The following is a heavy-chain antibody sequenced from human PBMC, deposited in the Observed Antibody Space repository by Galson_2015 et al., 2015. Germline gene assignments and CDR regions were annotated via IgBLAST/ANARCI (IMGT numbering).Heavy chain of an antibody. Sequence: SLRLSCAASGFTFDDYPMHWVRQAPGKGLEWVSLISWDGGSTYYADSVKGRFTISRDNSKNSLYLQMNSLRTEDTALYYCAKDSSGDWTQFDYWGQGTLVTVSS. J-gene: IGHJ4*02. CDR3: AKDSSGDWTQFDY. CDR2: ISWDGGST. D-gene: IGHD2-21*02. CDR1: GFTFDDYP. V-gene: IGHV3-43*01.